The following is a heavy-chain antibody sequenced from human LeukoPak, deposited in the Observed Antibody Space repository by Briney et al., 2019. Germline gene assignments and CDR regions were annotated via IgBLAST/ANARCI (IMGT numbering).Heavy chain of an antibody. D-gene: IGHD1/OR15-1a*01. J-gene: IGHJ5*02. CDR3: ARVGTADTHNWFDP. V-gene: IGHV4-4*07. CDR1: GGSISSHY. Sequence: PSETLSLTCTVSGGSISSHYWSWIRQPAGKGLEWIGRIYASGSTNYNPSLKSRVTMSVDTSKNQFSLKLSSVTAADTAVYYCARVGTADTHNWFDPWGQGTLVTVSS. CDR2: IYASGST.